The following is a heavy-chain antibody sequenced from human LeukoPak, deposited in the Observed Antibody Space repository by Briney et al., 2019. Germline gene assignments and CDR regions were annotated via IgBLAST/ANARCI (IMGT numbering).Heavy chain of an antibody. CDR3: ESNYYGSGSLDY. D-gene: IGHD3-10*01. V-gene: IGHV4-59*07. J-gene: IGHJ4*02. CDR1: CGSISTYY. CDR2: ISYSRTT. Sequence: SATLSLIRPVACGSISTYYWGWTRQPPRKGLEWIGYISYSRTTTYNPSLKSRATISAVTSKNQFSLMLSSVTAADAAVYYCESNYYGSGSLDYWGQGNLVTVSS.